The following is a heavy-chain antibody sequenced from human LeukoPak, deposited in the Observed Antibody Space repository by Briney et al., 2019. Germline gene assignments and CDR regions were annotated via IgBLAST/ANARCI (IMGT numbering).Heavy chain of an antibody. J-gene: IGHJ4*02. CDR2: IKQDGSEK. V-gene: IGHV3-7*04. D-gene: IGHD3-22*01. Sequence: GGSLRLSCAASGFTFSRYWMNWVRQAPGKGLEWVANIKQDGSEKNYVDSVKGRFTISRDNAKNSLYLQMNSLRAEDTAVYYCTRGNYDSSGYYYFFDDWGQGTLVTISS. CDR3: TRGNYDSSGYYYFFDD. CDR1: GFTFSRYW.